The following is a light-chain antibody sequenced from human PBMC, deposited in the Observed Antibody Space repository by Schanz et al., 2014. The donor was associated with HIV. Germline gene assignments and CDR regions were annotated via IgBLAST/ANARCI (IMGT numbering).Light chain of an antibody. CDR1: SSDIGPSDF. CDR2: EVT. CDR3: WSYAGSSTWV. J-gene: IGLJ3*02. V-gene: IGLV2-23*02. Sequence: QSALTQPPSASGSPGQSVTISCTGTSSDIGPSDFVSWYQQHPGRAPKLMIYEVTKRPSGVSNRFSASKSGNTASLTISGLQAEDEADYYCWSYAGSSTWVFGGGTKLTVL.